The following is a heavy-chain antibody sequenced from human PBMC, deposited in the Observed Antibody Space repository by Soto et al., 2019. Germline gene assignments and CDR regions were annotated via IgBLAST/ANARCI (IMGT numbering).Heavy chain of an antibody. CDR1: GYSFTSYW. V-gene: IGHV5-51*01. Sequence: PGESLKISCTGVGYSFTSYWIGWVRQMPGKGLEWMGIIYPGDSDTRYSPSFQGQVTISADKSITTAYLQWSSLKASDTAMYYCASLYYYDSSGYHDAFDIWGQGTMVTVSS. CDR3: ASLYYYDSSGYHDAFDI. J-gene: IGHJ3*02. CDR2: IYPGDSDT. D-gene: IGHD3-22*01.